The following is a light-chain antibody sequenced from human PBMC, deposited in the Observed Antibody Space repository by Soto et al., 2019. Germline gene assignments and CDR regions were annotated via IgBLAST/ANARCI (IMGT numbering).Light chain of an antibody. J-gene: IGLJ1*01. V-gene: IGLV2-8*01. CDR2: EVV. CDR3: KSYAGSNTYV. CDR1: SSDVGGYDY. Sequence: QSVLTQPASVSGSPGQSITISCTGTSSDVGGYDYVSWYQIHPGKAPRLIIYEVVQRPSGVPDRFSGSNSGNTASLTVSGLQAADAADYFCKSYAGSNTYVFGSGTKVTVL.